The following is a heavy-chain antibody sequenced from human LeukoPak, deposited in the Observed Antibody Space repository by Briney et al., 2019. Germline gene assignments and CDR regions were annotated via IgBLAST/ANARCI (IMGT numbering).Heavy chain of an antibody. CDR3: ARWQQLRAFDI. J-gene: IGHJ3*02. D-gene: IGHD6-13*01. V-gene: IGHV4-59*01. CDR2: IYYSGST. Sequence: PSETLSLTCTVSGGSISSYYWSWIRQPPGKGLEWIGYIYYSGSTNYNPSLKSRVTISVDTSKNQFSLKLSSVTAADTAVYYCARWQQLRAFDIWGQGTMVTVSS. CDR1: GGSISSYY.